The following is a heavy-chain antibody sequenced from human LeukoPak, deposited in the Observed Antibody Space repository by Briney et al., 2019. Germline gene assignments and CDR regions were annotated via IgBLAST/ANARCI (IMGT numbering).Heavy chain of an antibody. CDR2: IYTSGST. D-gene: IGHD2-15*01. J-gene: IGHJ3*02. V-gene: IGHV4-4*07. CDR3: ARDVRGYCSGGSCYSADAFDI. Sequence: SETLSLTCTVSGGSISSYYWSWIRQPAGKGLEWIGRIYTSGSTNYNPSPKSRVTMSVDTSKNQFSLKLSSVTAADTAVYYCARDVRGYCSGGSCYSADAFDIWGQGTMVTVSS. CDR1: GGSISSYY.